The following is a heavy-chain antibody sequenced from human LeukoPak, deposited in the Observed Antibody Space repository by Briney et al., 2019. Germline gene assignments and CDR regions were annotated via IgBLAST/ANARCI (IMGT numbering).Heavy chain of an antibody. D-gene: IGHD5/OR15-5a*01. CDR1: GGSISSHY. V-gene: IGHV4-59*07. Sequence: SDTLSLICTVPGGSISSHYWSWIRQPPGKGLEWIGYIYYSGSTNYNPSLKSRVTISVDTSKNQFSLKLSSVTAADTAVYYCASEREDSFSAFDIWGQGTMVTVSS. CDR3: ASEREDSFSAFDI. J-gene: IGHJ3*02. CDR2: IYYSGST.